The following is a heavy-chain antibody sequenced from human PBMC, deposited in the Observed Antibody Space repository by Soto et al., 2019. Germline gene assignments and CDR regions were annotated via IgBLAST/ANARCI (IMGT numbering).Heavy chain of an antibody. J-gene: IGHJ5*02. Sequence: SVKVSCKASGFTFSSSAVQWVRQARGQRLEWIGKIVVGSDNTNYAQKFQERVTITRDMATSTAYMELSSLRSEDTAFYYCAASYPGPMGFDPWGQGTLVTVSS. CDR3: AASYPGPMGFDP. CDR1: GFTFSSSA. V-gene: IGHV1-58*01. CDR2: IVVGSDNT.